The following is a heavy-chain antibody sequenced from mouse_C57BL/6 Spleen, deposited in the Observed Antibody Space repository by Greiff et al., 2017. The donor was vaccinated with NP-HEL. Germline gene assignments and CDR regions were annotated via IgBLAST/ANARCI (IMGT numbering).Heavy chain of an antibody. V-gene: IGHV1-61*01. CDR1: GYTFTSYW. CDR3: ARSGYYGSSYDYFDY. CDR2: IYPSDSET. D-gene: IGHD1-1*01. Sequence: VQLQQPGAELVRPGSSVKLSCKASGYTFTSYWMDWVKQRPGQGLEWIGNIYPSDSETHYNQKFKDKATLTVDKSSSTAYMQLSSLTSEDSAVYYCARSGYYGSSYDYFDYWGQGTTLTVSP. J-gene: IGHJ2*01.